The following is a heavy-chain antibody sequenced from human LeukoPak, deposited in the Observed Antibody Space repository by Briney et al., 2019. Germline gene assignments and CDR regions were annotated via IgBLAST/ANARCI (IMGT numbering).Heavy chain of an antibody. V-gene: IGHV3-23*01. CDR3: AKDAIAVALGWFDP. CDR1: GIPLRSYA. CDR2: ISGSGDRT. D-gene: IGHD6-19*01. J-gene: IGHJ5*02. Sequence: GGSLRLSCAASGIPLRSYAMSWVRQAPGKGLEWVSAISGSGDRTCYADSVKGRFTISRDNSKNTLYLQMNSLRDEDTAIYYCAKDAIAVALGWFDPWGQGTLVTVSS.